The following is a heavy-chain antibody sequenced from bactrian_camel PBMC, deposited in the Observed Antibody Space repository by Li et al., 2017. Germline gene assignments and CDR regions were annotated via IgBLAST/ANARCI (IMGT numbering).Heavy chain of an antibody. CDR1: GYTYDRNC. Sequence: DVQLVESGGGTVQAGGSLRLSCAASGYTYDRNCMGWFRQAPGKEREAVAAIYTGDGSTNYADSVKGRFTLSEDSAKNTVYLQMNSLTPEDTAMYYCAARGGGGRVGCSLGYYGAADFGRWGRGTQVTVS. CDR3: AARGGGGRVGCSLGYYGAADFGR. D-gene: IGHD5*01. CDR2: IYTGDGST. J-gene: IGHJ6*01. V-gene: IGHV3S40*01.